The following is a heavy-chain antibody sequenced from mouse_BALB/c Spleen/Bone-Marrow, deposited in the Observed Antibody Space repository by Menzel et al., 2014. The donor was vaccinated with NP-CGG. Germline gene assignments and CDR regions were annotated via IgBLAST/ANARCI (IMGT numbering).Heavy chain of an antibody. D-gene: IGHD4-1*01. Sequence: EVKLVESGAELVKPGASVKLSRTASGFNIKDTHMHWVNQRPEQGLEWIGRLDPANGNTKYDPKFQGKATITADTSSNTACLQLSSLTSEDTAVYYCARWEYYAMDSWGQGTSVTVSS. V-gene: IGHV14-3*02. CDR2: LDPANGNT. CDR3: ARWEYYAMDS. J-gene: IGHJ4*01. CDR1: GFNIKDTH.